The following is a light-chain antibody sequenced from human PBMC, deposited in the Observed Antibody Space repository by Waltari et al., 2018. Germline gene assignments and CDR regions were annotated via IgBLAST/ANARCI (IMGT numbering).Light chain of an antibody. CDR3: QQYEGYST. J-gene: IGKJ2*01. V-gene: IGKV1-5*03. CDR1: KSISTC. CDR2: KAS. Sequence: DIQMTQFPPTLSASVGDRVTTTCRASKSISTCLALHQQKPGTAPKLLIYKASSLESGVPSSFTGSGSGTEFTLTISSLQPDDFATYYCQQYEGYSTFGQGTKLEI.